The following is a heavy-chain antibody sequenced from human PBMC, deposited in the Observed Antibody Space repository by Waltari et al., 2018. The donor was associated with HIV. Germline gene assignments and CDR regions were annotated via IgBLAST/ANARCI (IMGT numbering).Heavy chain of an antibody. V-gene: IGHV4-61*02. D-gene: IGHD1-1*01. CDR1: GDSFSGGHYY. J-gene: IGHJ4*02. Sequence: QVQLQESGPGLVKPSQTLSLTCTVSGDSFSGGHYYWSWIRHPAGKTLEWIGRIYSSGNVNYNPSLQSRVTMSVDTSMNQFSLRVNSVTAADTAVYYCARAFTTEHLAFDYWGQGILVTVSS. CDR2: IYSSGNV. CDR3: ARAFTTEHLAFDY.